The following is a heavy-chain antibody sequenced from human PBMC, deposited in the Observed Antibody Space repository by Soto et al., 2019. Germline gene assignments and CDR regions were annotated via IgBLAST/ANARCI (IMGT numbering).Heavy chain of an antibody. V-gene: IGHV3-21*01. Sequence: GGSLRLSCAASGFTFSSYSMNWVRQAPGKGLEWVSSISSSSSYIYYADSVKGRFTISRDNAKNSLYLQMNSLRAEDTAVYYCARGFGYCSSTSCYFSYFSFYYYGMDVWGQGTTVTVPS. J-gene: IGHJ6*02. D-gene: IGHD2-2*01. CDR1: GFTFSSYS. CDR2: ISSSSSYI. CDR3: ARGFGYCSSTSCYFSYFSFYYYGMDV.